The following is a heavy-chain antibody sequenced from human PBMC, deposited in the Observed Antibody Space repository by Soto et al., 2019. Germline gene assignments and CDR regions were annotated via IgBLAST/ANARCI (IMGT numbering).Heavy chain of an antibody. D-gene: IGHD1-26*01. J-gene: IGHJ4*02. V-gene: IGHV1-8*01. Sequence: QVQLVQSGAEVREPGASVKVSCKASGYSFTSLDINWVRQTAGQGLEWMGWMQRSTWRTGYSQKFQGRVTMTRDTSINTAYMEPTTLTADDTAFYYCARGVSAGVDYWGQGTLVTVSS. CDR1: GYSFTSLD. CDR3: ARGVSAGVDY. CDR2: MQRSTWRT.